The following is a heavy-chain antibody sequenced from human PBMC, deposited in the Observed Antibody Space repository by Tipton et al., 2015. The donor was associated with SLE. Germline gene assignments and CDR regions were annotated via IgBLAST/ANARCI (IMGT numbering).Heavy chain of an antibody. J-gene: IGHJ3*02. V-gene: IGHV4-39*07. CDR1: NGSITSLYDY. CDR3: ARTLDALDI. CDR2: VFYGGRY. Sequence: TLSPTCTVSNGSITSLYDYWGWVRQPPGKGLEWLGSVFYGGRYYYNASLRSRVTISVDTVKTQVSLKLTSVTAADTAIYYCARTLDALDIWGQGTMVTVSS.